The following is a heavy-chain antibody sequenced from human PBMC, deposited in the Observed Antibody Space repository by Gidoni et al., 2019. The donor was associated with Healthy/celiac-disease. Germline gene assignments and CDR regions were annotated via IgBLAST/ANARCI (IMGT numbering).Heavy chain of an antibody. Sequence: QVQLQQWGAGLLKPSETLSLTCAVYGGSFSGYHWSWIRQPPGKGLEWIGEINHSGRTNYNPSLKSRVTISVDTSKNQFSLKLSSVTAADTAVYYCARGVGYCSSTSCLNWFDPWGQGTLVTVSS. CDR3: ARGVGYCSSTSCLNWFDP. J-gene: IGHJ5*02. CDR2: INHSGRT. V-gene: IGHV4-34*01. D-gene: IGHD2-2*03. CDR1: GGSFSGYH.